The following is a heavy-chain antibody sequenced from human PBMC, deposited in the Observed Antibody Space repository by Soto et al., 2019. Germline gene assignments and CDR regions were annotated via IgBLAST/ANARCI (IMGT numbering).Heavy chain of an antibody. J-gene: IGHJ6*02. Sequence: XXSLRLYFAASGFTFSSYAMRWVLQAPGKGLEWVSDIIDSGGSTYYADSVKGRFTISRDNSKSTLYLQMNSLSAEDTALYYCAKGRSYYYYYGVDVWGQGTTVTVSS. CDR2: IIDSGGST. CDR3: AKGRSYYYYYGVDV. V-gene: IGHV3-23*01. CDR1: GFTFSSYA.